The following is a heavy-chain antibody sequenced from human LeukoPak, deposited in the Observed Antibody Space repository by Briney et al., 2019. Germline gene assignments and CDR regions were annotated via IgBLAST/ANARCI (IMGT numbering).Heavy chain of an antibody. V-gene: IGHV4-38-2*02. CDR1: NFSITSNYY. D-gene: IGHD4-17*01. CDR3: ARGYGDFRVEGRYFHS. Sequence: SETLSLTCTVSNFSITSNYYWVWIRQPPGKRLEWIGSIYHAGATFYNPSLQSRVTISLDTSNNQFSLKLSSVTAADTAVYYCARGYGDFRVEGRYFHSWGQGTLVTVSS. CDR2: IYHAGAT. J-gene: IGHJ4*02.